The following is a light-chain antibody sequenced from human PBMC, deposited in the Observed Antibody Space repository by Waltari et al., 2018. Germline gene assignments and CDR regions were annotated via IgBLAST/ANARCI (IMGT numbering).Light chain of an antibody. CDR3: QQYNSDPYT. CDR1: QSISSW. V-gene: IGKV1-5*03. CDR2: KAS. J-gene: IGKJ2*01. Sequence: DIQMTQSTSTLSASVGDRVTITCRARQSISSWLAWFQQKPGQAPKLLMYKASTLESGVPSRFSGSGSGTEFTLTISSLQADDFATYYCQQYNSDPYTFGQGTKLEIK.